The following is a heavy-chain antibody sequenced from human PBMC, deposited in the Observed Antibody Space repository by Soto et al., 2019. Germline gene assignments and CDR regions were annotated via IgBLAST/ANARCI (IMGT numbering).Heavy chain of an antibody. D-gene: IGHD1-1*01. J-gene: IGHJ5*02. CDR3: ARSRNLDP. Sequence: QPVGSLRLSCAASGFTFTSYWMTWVRQAPGKGLEWVANINHDGSEKYYVDSVKGRFTISRDNAKNSLYLQLNSLRAEDSALYYCARSRNLDPWGQGTLVTVS. CDR2: INHDGSEK. V-gene: IGHV3-7*03. CDR1: GFTFTSYW.